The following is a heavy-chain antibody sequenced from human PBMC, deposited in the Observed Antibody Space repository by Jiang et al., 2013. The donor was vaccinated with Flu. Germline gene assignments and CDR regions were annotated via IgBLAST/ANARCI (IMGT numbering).Heavy chain of an antibody. Sequence: QLLESGGGLVQPGRSLRLSCAASGFTFDDYAMHWVRQAPGKGLEWVSGISWNSGSIGYADSVKGRFTISRDNAKNSLYLQMNSLRAEDTALYYCAKDMGSTLPRAGGIDYWGQGTLVTVSS. V-gene: IGHV3-9*01. CDR3: AKDMGSTLPRAGGIDY. D-gene: IGHD3-10*01. J-gene: IGHJ4*02. CDR1: GFTFDDYA. CDR2: ISWNSGSI.